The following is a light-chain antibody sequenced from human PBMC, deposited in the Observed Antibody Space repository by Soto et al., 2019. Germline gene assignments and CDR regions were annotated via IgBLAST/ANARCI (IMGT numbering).Light chain of an antibody. J-gene: IGKJ2*01. CDR1: QSISSW. V-gene: IGKV1-5*01. Sequence: DIPMTQSPSTLSASVGDRVTITCRASQSISSWLAWYQQKPGKAPKLLIYDASSLESGVPSRFSGSGSGTEFTLTISSLQPDAFATYYCQQYNSYSMYTFGQGTKLEIK. CDR3: QQYNSYSMYT. CDR2: DAS.